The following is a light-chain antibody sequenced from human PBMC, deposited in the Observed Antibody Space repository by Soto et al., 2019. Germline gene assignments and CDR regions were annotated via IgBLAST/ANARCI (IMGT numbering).Light chain of an antibody. J-gene: IGLJ2*01. CDR2: EGN. CDR3: WSYAGRRTFEV. V-gene: IGLV2-23*03. CDR1: SSDVGSYNL. Sequence: QSALTQPASESGSPGQSITISCTGSSSDVGSYNLVSWYQQYPGKAPKLMIFEGNKRPSGVSNRFSASKSGNTASLTISGLQAEDEADYYCWSYAGRRTFEVFGGGTKLTVL.